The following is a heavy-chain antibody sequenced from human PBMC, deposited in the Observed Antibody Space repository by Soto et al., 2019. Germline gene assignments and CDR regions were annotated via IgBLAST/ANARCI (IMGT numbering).Heavy chain of an antibody. CDR3: AREIAAGPCFYNDFGIDV. CDR1: GFTFSSYG. CDR2: IRYDGSNK. V-gene: IGHV3-33*01. Sequence: QVQLVESGGGVVQPGRSLRLSCAASGFTFSSYGMHWVRQAPGKGLEWVAVIRYDGSNKYYADSVKGRFTLSRDNSKNLLYLRKNRVRAVDTPVYCCAREIAAGPCFYNDFGIDVWVLRTTVTVSS. J-gene: IGHJ6*01. D-gene: IGHD6-13*01.